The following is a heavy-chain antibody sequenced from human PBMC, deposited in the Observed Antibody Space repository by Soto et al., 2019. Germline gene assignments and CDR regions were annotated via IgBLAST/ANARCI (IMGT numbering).Heavy chain of an antibody. CDR3: ARDGYSSSWYVNWYFDY. CDR1: GFTFSSYG. J-gene: IGHJ4*02. Sequence: GGSMRLSCAASGFTFSSYGMHWVRQAPGKGLEWVAVIWYDGSNKYYADSVKGRFTISRDNSKNTLYLQMNSLRAEDTAVYYCARDGYSSSWYVNWYFDYWGQGTLVTVSS. V-gene: IGHV3-33*01. D-gene: IGHD6-13*01. CDR2: IWYDGSNK.